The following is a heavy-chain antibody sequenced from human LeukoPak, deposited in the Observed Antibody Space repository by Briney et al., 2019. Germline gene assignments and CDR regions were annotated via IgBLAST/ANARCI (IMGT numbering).Heavy chain of an antibody. Sequence: GGSLRLSCAASGFTFSSYAMSWVRQAPGKRLECGSAISGSGGSTYYADSVKGRFTISRDNSKNTLYLQMNSLRAEDTAVYYWAKSLWVRGVFFDYWGQGTMVTVSS. CDR2: ISGSGGST. CDR1: GFTFSSYA. V-gene: IGHV3-23*01. D-gene: IGHD3-10*01. J-gene: IGHJ4*02. CDR3: AKSLWVRGVFFDY.